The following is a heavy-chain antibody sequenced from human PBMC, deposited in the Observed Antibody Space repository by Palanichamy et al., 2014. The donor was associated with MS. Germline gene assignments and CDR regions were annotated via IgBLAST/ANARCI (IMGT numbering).Heavy chain of an antibody. J-gene: IGHJ4*02. CDR1: GGSISSSSYY. V-gene: IGHV4-39*01. CDR3: ARHWEMYYYDSSGYYEGDY. Sequence: QLQLQESGPGLVKPSETLSLTCTVSGGSISSSSYYWGWIRQPPGKGLEWIGSIYYSGSTYYNPSLKSRVTISVDTSKNQFSLKPSSVTAADTAVYYCARHWEMYYYDSSGYYEGDYWGQGTLVTVSS. CDR2: IYYSGST. D-gene: IGHD3-22*01.